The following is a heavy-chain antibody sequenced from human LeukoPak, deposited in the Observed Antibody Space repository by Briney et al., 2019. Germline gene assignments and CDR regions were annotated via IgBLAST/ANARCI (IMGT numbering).Heavy chain of an antibody. Sequence: PGGSLRLSCAASGFTFRTYAMSWFRQAPGKWLELVSGISGSGGSTYYADSVKGRFTISRDNAKNTLYLQMSSLRAEDTAVYYCAKGAYYDISTGASDYWGQGTLVTVSS. CDR3: AKGAYYDISTGASDY. J-gene: IGHJ4*02. CDR1: GFTFRTYA. D-gene: IGHD3-9*01. V-gene: IGHV3-23*01. CDR2: ISGSGGST.